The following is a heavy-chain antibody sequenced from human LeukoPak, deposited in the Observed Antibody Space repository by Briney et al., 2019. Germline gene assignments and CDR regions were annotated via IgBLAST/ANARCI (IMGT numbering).Heavy chain of an antibody. V-gene: IGHV3-33*01. Sequence: GGSLRLSCAASGFTFSSYGIHWVRQTPGKGLEWVAVIWHDGRNKYYADSVKGRFTISRDNTKNTVWLQMNSLRAEDTAIYYCARDWGSDEAIDYWGQGTLVTVSS. D-gene: IGHD2-21*02. CDR2: IWHDGRNK. CDR3: ARDWGSDEAIDY. J-gene: IGHJ4*02. CDR1: GFTFSSYG.